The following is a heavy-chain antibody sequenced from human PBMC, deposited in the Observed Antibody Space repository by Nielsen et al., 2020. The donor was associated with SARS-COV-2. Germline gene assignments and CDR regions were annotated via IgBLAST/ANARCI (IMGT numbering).Heavy chain of an antibody. D-gene: IGHD2-15*01. J-gene: IGHJ4*02. V-gene: IGHV3-21*01. Sequence: GGSLRLSCTGSGFTFSDYSMNWVRQAPGKGLEWVASISGDSNYIFYLELVKGRFTMSRDNGKNSLYLQMNTLRSEDTALYYCTRGFYSQSDCWGQGTLVTVSS. CDR1: GFTFSDYS. CDR2: ISGDSNYI. CDR3: TRGFYSQSDC.